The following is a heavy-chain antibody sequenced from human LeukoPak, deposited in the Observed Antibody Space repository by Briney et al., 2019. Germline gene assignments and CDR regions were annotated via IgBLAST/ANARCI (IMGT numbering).Heavy chain of an antibody. Sequence: GGSLRLSCAASGFTVTNNFMTWVRQAPGKGLEWVSIIYSDGTTYYVDSVKGRFTISRDNSKNTLYLQMNSLRAEDTAVYYCAKDLYYDFWSGYYTPDYYMDVWGKGTTVTVSS. CDR2: IYSDGTT. D-gene: IGHD3-3*01. CDR1: GFTVTNNF. CDR3: AKDLYYDFWSGYYTPDYYMDV. J-gene: IGHJ6*03. V-gene: IGHV3-66*01.